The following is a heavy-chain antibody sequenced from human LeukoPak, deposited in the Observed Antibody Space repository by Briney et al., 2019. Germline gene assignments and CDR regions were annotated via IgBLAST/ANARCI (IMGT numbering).Heavy chain of an antibody. J-gene: IGHJ5*02. D-gene: IGHD5-18*01. CDR3: ARRGYTFGNWFDP. Sequence: SETLSLTCTVSGGSISSSSYYWGWIRQPPGKGLEGIGSIYYSGSTYYSPALKSRVTISVDTSKNLCSLKLSSVTAADTAVYYCARRGYTFGNWFDPWGRGTLVTVSS. CDR1: GGSISSSSYY. CDR2: IYYSGST. V-gene: IGHV4-39*07.